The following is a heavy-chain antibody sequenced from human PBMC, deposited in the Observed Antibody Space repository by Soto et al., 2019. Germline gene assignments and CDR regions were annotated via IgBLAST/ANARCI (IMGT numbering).Heavy chain of an antibody. D-gene: IGHD3-10*01. CDR3: SMARSWSYFVREY. CDR1: GGSINSGRDY. J-gene: IGHJ4*02. CDR2: IYSRGNT. V-gene: IGHV4-31*03. Sequence: QVQLQESGPGLVKPSQTLSLTCTVSGGSINSGRDYWSWIRQVPGKGLEWIGDIYSRGNTYSNTSLKSRRTKIMDTSKKQFSLKRSAVTAADTAVYYCSMARSWSYFVREYWGQGIQVTVSS.